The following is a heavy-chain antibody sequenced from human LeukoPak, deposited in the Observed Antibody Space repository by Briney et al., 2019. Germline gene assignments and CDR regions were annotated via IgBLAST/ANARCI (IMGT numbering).Heavy chain of an antibody. CDR2: INHSGST. CDR1: GGSFSGYY. Sequence: SETLSPTCAVYGGSFSGYYWSWIRQPPGKGLEWIGEINHSGSTNYNPSLKSRATISVDTSKNQFSLKLSSVTAADTAVYYCARLSYQGIAAAGDAFDIWGQGTMVTVSS. V-gene: IGHV4-34*01. J-gene: IGHJ3*02. CDR3: ARLSYQGIAAAGDAFDI. D-gene: IGHD6-13*01.